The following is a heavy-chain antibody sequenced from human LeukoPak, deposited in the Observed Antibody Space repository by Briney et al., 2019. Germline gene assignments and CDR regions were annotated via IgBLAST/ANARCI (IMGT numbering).Heavy chain of an antibody. J-gene: IGHJ4*02. Sequence: SETLSLTCAVYGGSFSGYYRSWIRQPPGKGLEWVGEINHSGSTNYNPSLKSRVTISVDTSKNQFSLKLSSVTAADTAVYYCARGQGSSWYQEFDYWGQGTLVTVSS. CDR1: GGSFSGYY. CDR2: INHSGST. CDR3: ARGQGSSWYQEFDY. V-gene: IGHV4-34*01. D-gene: IGHD6-13*01.